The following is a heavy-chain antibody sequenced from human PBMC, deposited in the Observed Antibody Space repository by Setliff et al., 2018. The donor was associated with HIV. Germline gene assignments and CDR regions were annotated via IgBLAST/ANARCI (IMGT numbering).Heavy chain of an antibody. D-gene: IGHD3-9*01. CDR1: GYSISTGYY. V-gene: IGHV4-38-2*01. J-gene: IGHJ6*03. CDR2: IYHRGST. Sequence: SETLSLTCAVSGYSISTGYYCGWVRQPPGKGLEWIGGIYHRGSTYYNPSLKSRVTISVDTSKNQFSLKLSSVTAADTAVYYCAGQPVAGAGYYYYMDAWGKGTTVTVSS. CDR3: AGQPVAGAGYYYYMDA.